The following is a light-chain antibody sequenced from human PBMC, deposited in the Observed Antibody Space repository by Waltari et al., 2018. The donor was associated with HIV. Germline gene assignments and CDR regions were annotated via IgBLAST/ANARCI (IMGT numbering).Light chain of an antibody. V-gene: IGLV2-8*01. CDR3: SSYAGSYTYV. Sequence: QSALTQPPSASGSPGQSVTITCTATASDVGSDNSVTWYQHHPGNAPKLISYEVRKRPSGVPDRFSGSRTGKTASLTVPGLQAEDEADYYCSSYAGSYTYVFGTGTRLTVL. J-gene: IGLJ1*01. CDR2: EVR. CDR1: ASDVGSDNS.